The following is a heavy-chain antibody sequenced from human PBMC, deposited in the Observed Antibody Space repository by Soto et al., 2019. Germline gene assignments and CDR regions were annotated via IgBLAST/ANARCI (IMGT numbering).Heavy chain of an antibody. D-gene: IGHD6-6*01. CDR1: GFSFTGYY. CDR2: INAHSGGT. Sequence: ASVKVSCKASGFSFTGYYIHWLRQAPGQGLEWMGWINAHSGGTEYAQKFQGRVTLTRDASIATAYLTLTSLTSDDTALYYCAKDLTRQLAYWLDPWGQGTQVTVSS. J-gene: IGHJ5*02. V-gene: IGHV1-2*02. CDR3: AKDLTRQLAYWLDP.